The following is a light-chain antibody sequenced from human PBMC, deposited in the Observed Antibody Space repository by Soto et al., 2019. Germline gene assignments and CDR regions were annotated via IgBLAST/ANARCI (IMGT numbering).Light chain of an antibody. CDR1: QSVLYSSNNKNY. CDR3: QQYYSAPQWT. J-gene: IGKJ1*01. CDR2: WAS. V-gene: IGKV4-1*01. Sequence: DIVMTQSPDSLAVSLGERATINCKSSQSVLYSSNNKNYLAWYQQKPGQPPKLLIYWASTRESGVPDRFSGGGSGTDFPLTLSTLQAEDVAVYYCQQYYSAPQWTFGQGTKVEIK.